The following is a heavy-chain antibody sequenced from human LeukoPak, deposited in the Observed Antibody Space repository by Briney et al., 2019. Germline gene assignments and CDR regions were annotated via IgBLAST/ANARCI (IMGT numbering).Heavy chain of an antibody. CDR3: ARSDSSYYPFEY. J-gene: IGHJ4*02. Sequence: GRSLRLSCAASGLSFISYSMHWVRQAPGKRLEWVSSISSGSSYIYYAESVRGRFTISRDNAKNSLYLQMNSLRDEDTAVYFCARSDSSYYPFEYWGQGTLVSVSS. CDR2: ISSGSSYI. D-gene: IGHD3-22*01. CDR1: GLSFISYS. V-gene: IGHV3-21*04.